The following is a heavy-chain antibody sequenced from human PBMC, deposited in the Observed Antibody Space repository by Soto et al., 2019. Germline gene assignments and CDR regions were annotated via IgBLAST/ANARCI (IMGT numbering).Heavy chain of an antibody. Sequence: QVQLVQSGADVKKPGSSVKVSCKASGATFSSSTFTWVRQAPGQGLEWMGRIIPMFGITNSAQKFQGRLGMTADESTNTVFMDMSSLRSDDKAIYYCATGALTFGGVLNAWGQGTLVTVSS. CDR1: GATFSSST. J-gene: IGHJ4*02. CDR3: ATGALTFGGVLNA. CDR2: IIPMFGIT. D-gene: IGHD3-16*01. V-gene: IGHV1-69*02.